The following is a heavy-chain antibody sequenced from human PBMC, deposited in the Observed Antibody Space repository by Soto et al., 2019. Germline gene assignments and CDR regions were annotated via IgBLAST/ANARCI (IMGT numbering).Heavy chain of an antibody. J-gene: IGHJ6*02. V-gene: IGHV3-53*01. CDR2: IYSGDTT. CDR3: ARDLRTLYGMDV. CDR1: GFTASSNY. Sequence: EVQLVESGGGLIQPGGSLRLSCAASGFTASSNYMSWVRQAPGKGLEWVSVIYSGDTTYYADSVKGRFTISRDHSKNTLYLQMNSLRAEDTAVYYCARDLRTLYGMDVWGQVTTVTVSS.